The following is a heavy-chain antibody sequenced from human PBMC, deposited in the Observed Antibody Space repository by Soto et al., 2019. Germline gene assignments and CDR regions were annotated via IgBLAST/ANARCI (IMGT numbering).Heavy chain of an antibody. CDR3: ARTYDSSGYSPYNWFDP. V-gene: IGHV1-18*01. J-gene: IGHJ5*02. Sequence: GASGKVCYKASGYPFTSYGMSLVRQAPGQGLEWMGWISAYNGNTNYAQKLHVRVTMTTDTSTSTAYMELRSLRSYDTAVYYCARTYDSSGYSPYNWFDPWGQGTLVTVSS. CDR1: GYPFTSYG. D-gene: IGHD3-22*01. CDR2: ISAYNGNT.